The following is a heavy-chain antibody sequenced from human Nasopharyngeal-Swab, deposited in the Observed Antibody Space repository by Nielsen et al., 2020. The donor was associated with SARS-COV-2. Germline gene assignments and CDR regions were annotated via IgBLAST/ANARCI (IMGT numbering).Heavy chain of an antibody. CDR3: ARLFLSSSGCDFDY. Sequence: ESLKISCAASGFTFSSYAMSWVRQPPGKGLEWIGEIYHSGSTNYNPSLKSRVTISVDKSKNQFSLKLSSVTAADTAVYYCARLFLSSSGCDFDYWGQGTLVTVSS. CDR1: GFTFSSYAM. CDR2: IYHSGST. J-gene: IGHJ4*02. D-gene: IGHD6-19*01. V-gene: IGHV4/OR15-8*01.